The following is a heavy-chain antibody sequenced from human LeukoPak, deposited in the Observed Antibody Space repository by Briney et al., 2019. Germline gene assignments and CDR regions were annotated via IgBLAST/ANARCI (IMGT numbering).Heavy chain of an antibody. CDR3: ARTPPFSLYSTTKGMDY. V-gene: IGHV1-18*01. CDR2: ISAYNGNT. J-gene: IGHJ4*02. CDR1: GYTFTSYG. Sequence: GASVKVSCKASGYTFTSYGISWVRQAPGQGLEWMGWISAYNGNTNYAQKFQGRVTMTRDTSISTAYMELSRLRSDDTAVYYCARTPPFSLYSTTKGMDYWGQGTLVTVSS. D-gene: IGHD2-15*01.